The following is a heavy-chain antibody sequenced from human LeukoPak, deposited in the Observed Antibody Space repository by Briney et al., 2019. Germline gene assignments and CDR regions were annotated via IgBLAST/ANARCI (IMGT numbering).Heavy chain of an antibody. Sequence: PGGSLRLSCAASGLTFSSYGMSWVRQAPGKGLEWVSGISGSGGSTYYADSVKGRFTISRDNSKNTLYLQMNSLRAEDTAIYYCAKETGWLLSGNDYWGQGTLVTVSS. D-gene: IGHD3-9*01. CDR2: ISGSGGST. V-gene: IGHV3-23*01. CDR3: AKETGWLLSGNDY. CDR1: GLTFSSYG. J-gene: IGHJ4*02.